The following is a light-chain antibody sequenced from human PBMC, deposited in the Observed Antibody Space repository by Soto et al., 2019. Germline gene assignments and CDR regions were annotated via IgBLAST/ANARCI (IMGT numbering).Light chain of an antibody. CDR3: SSYTSSRTPFL. CDR2: DVS. J-gene: IGLJ1*01. CDR1: SSDVGGYNY. V-gene: IGLV2-14*01. Sequence: QSALTQPAAVSGSPGQSITISCTGTSSDVGGYNYVSWYQQHPGKAPKLMIYDVSNRPSGVSNRFSGSKSGNTASLTISGLQAEDEADYYCSSYTSSRTPFLFGTGTQLTVL.